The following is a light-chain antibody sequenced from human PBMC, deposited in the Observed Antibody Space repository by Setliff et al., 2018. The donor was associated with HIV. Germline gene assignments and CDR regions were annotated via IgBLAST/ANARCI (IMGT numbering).Light chain of an antibody. CDR2: DVS. Sequence: QSVLTQPASVSGSPGQSITISCTGTSSDVGGYNYVPWYQQHPGKAPKLMIYDVSNRPSGVSNRFSGSKSGNTASLIISGLQPEDEADYYCSSYTNTPLYVFGTGTKVTVL. CDR1: SSDVGGYNY. CDR3: SSYTNTPLYV. V-gene: IGLV2-14*03. J-gene: IGLJ1*01.